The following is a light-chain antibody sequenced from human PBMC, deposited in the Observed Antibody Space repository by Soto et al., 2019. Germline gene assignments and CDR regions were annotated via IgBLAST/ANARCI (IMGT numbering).Light chain of an antibody. CDR2: GAS. Sequence: EIVLTQSPGTLSLSPGERATLSCRASQSVSSSYLAWYQQKPGQAPSLLIYGASSRATGSPDRCSGSGSGTDFTLTISRLEPEDFAVYYCQQYGSSPPYTFGQGTKLEIK. CDR1: QSVSSSY. J-gene: IGKJ2*01. V-gene: IGKV3-20*01. CDR3: QQYGSSPPYT.